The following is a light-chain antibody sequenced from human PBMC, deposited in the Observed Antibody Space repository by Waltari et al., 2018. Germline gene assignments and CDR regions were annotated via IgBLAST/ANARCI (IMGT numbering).Light chain of an antibody. J-gene: IGLJ2*01. Sequence: QSALTQPASVSGSPGQSITISCTGTSSDVGGYDYVSWYQQHPGKAPKLMIYEVSNRPPGVSNRFAASKSGNTASLTISGLQAEDEADYYCTSYTSSGTLVVFGGGTKLTVL. CDR3: TSYTSSGTLVV. CDR2: EVS. CDR1: SSDVGGYDY. V-gene: IGLV2-14*01.